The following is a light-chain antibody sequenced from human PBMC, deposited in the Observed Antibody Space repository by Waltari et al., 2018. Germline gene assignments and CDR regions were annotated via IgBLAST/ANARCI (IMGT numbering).Light chain of an antibody. CDR1: QSLLHSDGKTY. CDR2: EVS. V-gene: IGKV2D-29*01. CDR3: LQSIHLPPA. J-gene: IGKJ5*01. Sequence: DVVMTKTTPSLSVTPGQRASISCKSSQSLLHSDGKTYFYWYLQKPGQPPQLLIYEVSKRFSGVPDRFSGSGSGTDFTLKISRVEAEDVGVYYCLQSIHLPPAFGQGTRLEIK.